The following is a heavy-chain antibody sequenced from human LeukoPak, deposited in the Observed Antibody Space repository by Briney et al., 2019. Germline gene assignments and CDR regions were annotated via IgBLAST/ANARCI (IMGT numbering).Heavy chain of an antibody. J-gene: IGHJ4*02. V-gene: IGHV3-23*01. D-gene: IGHD3-22*01. CDR2: ITGSGGST. Sequence: PGRTLGLSCAASGFTFNNYAMSWVRQAPGKGLEWVSTITGSGGSTYYADSVKGRFTISRDNSNNTLYLQMNSLRAEDTAVYYCAKSRDSSGYYISYFDYWGQGTLLTVSS. CDR1: GFTFNNYA. CDR3: AKSRDSSGYYISYFDY.